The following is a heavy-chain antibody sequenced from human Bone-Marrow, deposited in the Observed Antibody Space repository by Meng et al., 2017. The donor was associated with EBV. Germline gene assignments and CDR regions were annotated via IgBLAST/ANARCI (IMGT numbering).Heavy chain of an antibody. CDR2: ISSSSSYI. J-gene: IGHJ4*02. D-gene: IGHD6-19*01. CDR1: GFTFSSYS. Sequence: EVQLVGSGGGVVKPGGSLRLSCAASGFTFSSYSMNWVRQAPGKGLEWVSSISSSSSYIYYADSVKGRFTISRDNAKNSLYLQMNSLRAEDTAVYYCARDVAVAGTGYYFDYWGQGTLVTVSS. V-gene: IGHV3-21*01. CDR3: ARDVAVAGTGYYFDY.